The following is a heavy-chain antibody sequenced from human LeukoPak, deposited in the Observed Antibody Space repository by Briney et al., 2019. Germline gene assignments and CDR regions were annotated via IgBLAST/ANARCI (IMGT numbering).Heavy chain of an antibody. D-gene: IGHD4-17*01. CDR1: GYTFTDYY. J-gene: IGHJ4*02. CDR3: ASDYGDYLEGFDY. Sequence: ASVKVSCTASGYTFTDYYMHWVRQAPGQGLEGMGWINPNSGGTNYAQKFQGRVTMTRDTSISTAYMELSRLRSDDTAVYYCASDYGDYLEGFDYWGQGTLVTVSS. CDR2: INPNSGGT. V-gene: IGHV1-2*02.